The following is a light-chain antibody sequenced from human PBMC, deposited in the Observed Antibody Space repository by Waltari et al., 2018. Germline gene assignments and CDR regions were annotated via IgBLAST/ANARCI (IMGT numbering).Light chain of an antibody. V-gene: IGKV1-5*03. CDR3: QQYSSYPLT. CDR1: QSISSW. Sequence: DIQMTQSPSTLSASVGDRVTITSRASQSISSWLAWYQQKPGKAPKFLINKASSLESGVPSRFSGSESGTEFTLTISSLQPDDVATYYCQQYSSYPLTFGGGTKVEIK. J-gene: IGKJ4*01. CDR2: KAS.